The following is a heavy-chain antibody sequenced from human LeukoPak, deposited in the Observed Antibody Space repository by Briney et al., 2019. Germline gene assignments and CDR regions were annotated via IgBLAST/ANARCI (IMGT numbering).Heavy chain of an antibody. D-gene: IGHD2-2*01. CDR3: ARSPPVVPAAHAFDI. J-gene: IGHJ3*02. CDR2: FDPGDGDT. Sequence: GASVKVSCKVSGSTLSVLSMHWVRQAPGKGLEWVGGFDPGDGDTIYAQKFQGRVTITTDESTSTAYMELSSLRSEDTAVYYCARSPPVVPAAHAFDIWGQGTMVTVSS. CDR1: GSTLSVLS. V-gene: IGHV1-24*01.